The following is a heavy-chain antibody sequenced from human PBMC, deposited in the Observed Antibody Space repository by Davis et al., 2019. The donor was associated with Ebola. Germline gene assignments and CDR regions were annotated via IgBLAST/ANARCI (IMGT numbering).Heavy chain of an antibody. V-gene: IGHV3-23*01. CDR2: ISGSGGST. CDR3: ARDRPSYGDYVYYYGMDV. J-gene: IGHJ6*02. CDR1: GFTFSSYA. Sequence: GESLKISCAASGFTFSSYAMTWVRQAPGKGLEWVSAISGSGGSTYYADSVKGRFTISRDNAKNTLYLQMNSLRAEDTAVYDCARDRPSYGDYVYYYGMDVWGQGTTVTDSS. D-gene: IGHD4-17*01.